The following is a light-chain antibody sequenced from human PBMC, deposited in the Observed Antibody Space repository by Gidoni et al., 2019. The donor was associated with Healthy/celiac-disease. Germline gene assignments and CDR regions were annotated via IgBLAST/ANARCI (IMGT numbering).Light chain of an antibody. V-gene: IGKV3-11*01. Sequence: EIVLTQSPATLSLPPGERATLSCRARQSVSSQLSWYQQKPGQAPRLLIYDASHRATGIPVRFSGSGSGTDFTLTISSLEPEDFAVYYCQQRGNWPLTFGGGTKVEI. J-gene: IGKJ4*01. CDR2: DAS. CDR3: QQRGNWPLT. CDR1: QSVSSQ.